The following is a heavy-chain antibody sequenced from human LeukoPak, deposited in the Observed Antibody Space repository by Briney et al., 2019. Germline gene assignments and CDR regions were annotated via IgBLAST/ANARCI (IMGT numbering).Heavy chain of an antibody. CDR1: GFTFSSFG. J-gene: IGHJ4*02. CDR2: ISSSGNGI. Sequence: GGSLRLSCAASGFTFSSFGMHWVRQAPGKGLEWVSYISSSGNGIYYADSVKGRFTISRDNAKNSLYLQMNSLRAEDTAVYYCARDGGYGDYLDYWGQGTLVTVSS. V-gene: IGHV3-48*03. CDR3: ARDGGYGDYLDY. D-gene: IGHD5-12*01.